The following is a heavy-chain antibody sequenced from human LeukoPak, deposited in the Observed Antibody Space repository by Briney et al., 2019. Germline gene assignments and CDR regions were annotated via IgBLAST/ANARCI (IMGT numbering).Heavy chain of an antibody. D-gene: IGHD1-1*01. Sequence: GAAVTVSCKASVYTYTSYHINWVRQATAQGLEWMGWMNPNSGNTRYAQKFKGRVTMTRNTSISTAYMELSSLRSEDTAVYYCARSRRLGGLSDYWGQGTLVTVSS. CDR3: ARSRRLGGLSDY. CDR2: MNPNSGNT. CDR1: VYTYTSYH. J-gene: IGHJ4*02. V-gene: IGHV1-8*01.